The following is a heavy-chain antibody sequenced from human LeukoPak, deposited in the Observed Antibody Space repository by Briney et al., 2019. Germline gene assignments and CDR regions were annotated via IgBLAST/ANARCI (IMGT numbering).Heavy chain of an antibody. V-gene: IGHV3-23*01. D-gene: IGHD6-13*01. CDR1: GFTFDDYA. CDR2: ISGSGGST. J-gene: IGHJ5*02. CDR3: AKWALVHKYPPWFDP. Sequence: TGGSLRLSCAASGFTFDDYAMHWVRQAPGKGLEWVSAISGSGGSTYYADSVKGRFTISRDNSKNTLYLQMNSLRAEDTAVYYCAKWALVHKYPPWFDPWGQGTLVTVSS.